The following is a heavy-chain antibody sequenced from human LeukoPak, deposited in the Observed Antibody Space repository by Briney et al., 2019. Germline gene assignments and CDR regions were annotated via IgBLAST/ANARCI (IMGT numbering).Heavy chain of an antibody. Sequence: ASVKVSCKASGYTFTSYGISWVRQAPGQGLEWMGWISAYNGNTNYAQKLQGRVTMTTDTSTSTAYMELRSLRSDDTAVYYCARVLDEEYYPSYYYYMDVWGKGTTVTVSS. J-gene: IGHJ6*03. V-gene: IGHV1-18*01. CDR3: ARVLDEEYYPSYYYYMDV. CDR2: ISAYNGNT. CDR1: GYTFTSYG. D-gene: IGHD2/OR15-2a*01.